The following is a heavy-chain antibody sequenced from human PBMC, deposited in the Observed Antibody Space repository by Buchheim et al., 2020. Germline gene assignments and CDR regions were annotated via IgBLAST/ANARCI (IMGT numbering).Heavy chain of an antibody. D-gene: IGHD6-19*01. Sequence: EVQLVESGGGLVQPGGSLRLSCAASGFTFSSYSMNWVRQAPGKGLEWVSYISSSSTIYYADSVKGRFTISRDNAKNSLYLQMNSLRDEDTAVYYCARDLVAGTFNYFDYWGQGTL. CDR3: ARDLVAGTFNYFDY. CDR2: ISSSSTI. J-gene: IGHJ4*02. V-gene: IGHV3-48*02. CDR1: GFTFSSYS.